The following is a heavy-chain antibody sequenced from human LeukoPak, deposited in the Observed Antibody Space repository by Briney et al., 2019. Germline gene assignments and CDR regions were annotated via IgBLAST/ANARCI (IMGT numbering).Heavy chain of an antibody. Sequence: ASVKVSCKASGGTFSSYAISWVRQAPGQRLEWMGWINAGNGNTKYSQKFQGRVTITRDTSASTAYMELSSLRSEDTAVYYCARDRYSSGWYNLDYWGQGTLVTVSS. V-gene: IGHV1-3*01. D-gene: IGHD6-19*01. CDR2: INAGNGNT. CDR3: ARDRYSSGWYNLDY. J-gene: IGHJ4*02. CDR1: GGTFSSYA.